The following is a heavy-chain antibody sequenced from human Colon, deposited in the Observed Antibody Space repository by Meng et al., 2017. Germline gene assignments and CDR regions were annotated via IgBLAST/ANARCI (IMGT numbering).Heavy chain of an antibody. J-gene: IGHJ5*02. CDR1: GGSFIGFY. CDR3: ATGLRHGDWFDP. Sequence: QVQIQQVGAGLLEPSETLALTCAVSGGSFIGFYWSWIRQPPGKGLEWIGEIDHFGISNYNSSLKGRLTMSVDTSKKQISLTLTSVTAADTAVYYCATGLRHGDWFDPWGPGTLVTVSS. D-gene: IGHD4-17*01. V-gene: IGHV4-34*02. CDR2: IDHFGIS.